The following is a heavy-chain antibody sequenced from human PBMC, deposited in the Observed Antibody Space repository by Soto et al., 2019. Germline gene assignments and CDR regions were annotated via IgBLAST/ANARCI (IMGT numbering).Heavy chain of an antibody. CDR1: GFTFSSYW. CDR2: IKQDGSEK. CDR3: ARDLDGWHYGDIFDY. V-gene: IGHV3-7*03. J-gene: IGHJ4*02. D-gene: IGHD4-17*01. Sequence: GGSLRLSCAASGFTFSSYWMSWVRQAPGKGLEWVANIKQDGSEKYYVDSVKGRFTISRDNAKNSLYLQMNSLRAEDTAVYYCARDLDGWHYGDIFDYWGQGTLVTVSS.